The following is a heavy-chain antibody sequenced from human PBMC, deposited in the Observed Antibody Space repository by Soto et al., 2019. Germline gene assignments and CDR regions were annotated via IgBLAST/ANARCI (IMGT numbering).Heavy chain of an antibody. J-gene: IGHJ4*02. CDR3: AKHPSWNSRYVDY. D-gene: IGHD3-16*02. CDR2: SSGSGDST. CDR1: GFSFSSHA. Sequence: GGSLRLSCAASGFSFSSHAMSWVRQAPGKGLEWVAVSSGSGDSTYYAGSVKGRFTISRDNSKNTLYLQMNSLRAEDTAVYFCAKHPSWNSRYVDYWGQGTLVTVSS. V-gene: IGHV3-23*01.